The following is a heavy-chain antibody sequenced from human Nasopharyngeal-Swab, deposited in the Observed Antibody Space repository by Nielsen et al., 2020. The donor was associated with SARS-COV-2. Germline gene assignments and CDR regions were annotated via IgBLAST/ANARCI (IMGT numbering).Heavy chain of an antibody. Sequence: SETLSLTCTVSGGSISSGGYYWSWIRQPPGKGLEWIGEINHSGSTNYNPSLKSRVTISVDTSKNQFSLKLSSVTAADTAVYYCARGGRIQLWLRGISGFDPWGQGTLVTVSS. J-gene: IGHJ5*02. CDR3: ARGGRIQLWLRGISGFDP. V-gene: IGHV4-34*01. D-gene: IGHD5-18*01. CDR1: GGSISSGGYY. CDR2: INHSGST.